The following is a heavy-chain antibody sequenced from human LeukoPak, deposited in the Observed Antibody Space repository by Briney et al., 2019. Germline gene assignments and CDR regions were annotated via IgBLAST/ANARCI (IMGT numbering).Heavy chain of an antibody. CDR1: GSTFSDYY. V-gene: IGHV3-11*01. Sequence: GGSLRLSCAAPGSTFSDYYMSWIRQAPGKGLERVSYISSSGSTIYYADSVKGRFTISRDNAKNSLYLQMNSLRAEDTAVYYCARDPEGSYYDSSGLAFDIWGQGTMVTVSS. D-gene: IGHD3-22*01. J-gene: IGHJ3*02. CDR3: ARDPEGSYYDSSGLAFDI. CDR2: ISSSGSTI.